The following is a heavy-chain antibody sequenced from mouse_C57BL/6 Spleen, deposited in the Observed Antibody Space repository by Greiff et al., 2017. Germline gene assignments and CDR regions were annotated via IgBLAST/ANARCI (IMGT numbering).Heavy chain of an antibody. J-gene: IGHJ3*01. CDR2: IYPSDSET. V-gene: IGHV1-61*01. D-gene: IGHD4-1*01. CDR3: ARSGNWDFFAY. CDR1: GYTFTSYW. Sequence: VKLQQPGAELVRPGSSVKLSCKASGYTFTSYWMDWVKQRPGQGLEWIGNIYPSDSETHYNQKFKDKATLTVDKSSSTAYMQLSSLTSEDSAVYYCARSGNWDFFAYWGQGTLVTVSA.